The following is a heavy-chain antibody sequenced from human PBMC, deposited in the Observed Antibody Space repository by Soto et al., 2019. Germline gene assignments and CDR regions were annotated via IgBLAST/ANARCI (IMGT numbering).Heavy chain of an antibody. Sequence: PGESLKISCKGSGYSFTSYWISWVRQMPGKGLEWMGRIDPSDSYTNYSPSFQGHVTISADKSISTAYLQWSSLKASDTAMYYCASRVRYCSGGSCLDYWGQGTLVTVSS. V-gene: IGHV5-10-1*01. J-gene: IGHJ4*02. CDR2: IDPSDSYT. D-gene: IGHD2-15*01. CDR3: ASRVRYCSGGSCLDY. CDR1: GYSFTSYW.